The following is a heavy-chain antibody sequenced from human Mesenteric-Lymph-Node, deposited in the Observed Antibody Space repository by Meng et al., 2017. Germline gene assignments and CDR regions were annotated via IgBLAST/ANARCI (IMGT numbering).Heavy chain of an antibody. CDR3: AKYIRVFDNWGSPPNS. CDR1: GFIFSSYL. Sequence: GESLKISCAASGFIFSSYLMTWVRQAPGKGLEWVASISGMGGSTYYTDSVKGRFTISRDNSRNTVSLQMSSLRAEDTAIYYCAKYIRVFDNWGSPPNSWGLGTLVTVSS. CDR2: ISGMGGST. J-gene: IGHJ4*02. D-gene: IGHD3-16*01. V-gene: IGHV3-23*01.